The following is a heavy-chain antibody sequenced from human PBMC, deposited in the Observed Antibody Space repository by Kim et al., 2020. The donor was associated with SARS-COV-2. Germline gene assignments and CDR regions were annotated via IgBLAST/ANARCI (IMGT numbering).Heavy chain of an antibody. CDR3: TSPAAALGNGFDI. CDR2: ISGSSYYT. D-gene: IGHD2-2*01. J-gene: IGHJ3*02. CDR1: AFPFSDTF. V-gene: IGHV3-11*06. Sequence: GGSLRLSCAASAFPFSDTFMTWIRQAPGKGLEWISAISGSSYYTSYADSVKGRFTISRDNAKNSLYLQMTSLRADDTALYFCTSPAAALGNGFDIWGQGTMVTVS.